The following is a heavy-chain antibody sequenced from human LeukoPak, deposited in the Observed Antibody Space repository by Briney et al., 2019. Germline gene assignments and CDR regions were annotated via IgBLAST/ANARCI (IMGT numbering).Heavy chain of an antibody. CDR3: ARVAGYSYGYCLDY. D-gene: IGHD5-18*01. CDR1: GYTFTSYG. J-gene: IGHJ4*02. CDR2: ISAYNGHT. Sequence: ASVKVSCKASGYTFTSYGISWVRQAPGQGLEWMGWISAYNGHTNYAQKFQGRVTMTTDTSMSTAYMELRSLRSDDTDVYYCARVAGYSYGYCLDYWGQGTLVTVSS. V-gene: IGHV1-18*01.